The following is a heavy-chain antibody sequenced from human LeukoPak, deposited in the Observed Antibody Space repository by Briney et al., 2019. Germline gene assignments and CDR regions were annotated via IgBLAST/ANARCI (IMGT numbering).Heavy chain of an antibody. J-gene: IGHJ4*02. CDR1: GFTFSSYW. Sequence: GGSLRLSCAASGFTFSSYWMNWVRQAPGKGLVWVSRIASDGSSTTYADSVKGRFSISRDNAKNTLYLQMNSLRAGDTALYYCVRDGDGYDYWGQGTLVTVSS. V-gene: IGHV3-74*01. CDR2: IASDGSST. CDR3: VRDGDGYDY. D-gene: IGHD2-21*02.